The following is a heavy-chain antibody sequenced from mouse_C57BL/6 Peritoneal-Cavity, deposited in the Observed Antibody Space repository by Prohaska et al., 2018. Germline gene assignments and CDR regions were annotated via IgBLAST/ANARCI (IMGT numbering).Heavy chain of an antibody. J-gene: IGHJ3*01. CDR1: GFTFSNYW. V-gene: IGHV6-3*01. CDR3: TRFAY. CDR2: IRLKSDNYAT. Sequence: EVKLEESGGGLVQPGGSMKLSCVASGFTFSNYWMNWVRQSPDKGLEWVAQIRLKSDNYATHYAESVKGRFTISRDDSKSSVYLQMNNLRAEDTGIYYCTRFAYWGQGTLVTVSA.